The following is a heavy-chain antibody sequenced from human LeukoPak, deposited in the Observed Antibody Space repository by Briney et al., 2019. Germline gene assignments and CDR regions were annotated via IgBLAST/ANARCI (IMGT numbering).Heavy chain of an antibody. D-gene: IGHD2-2*01. CDR2: ISSSGSNI. J-gene: IGHJ6*02. V-gene: IGHV3-48*03. Sequence: GGSLRLSCAASGFTFSSYEMNWVRQAPGKGLEWVSYISSSGSNIYYADSVKGRFTISRDNTKNSLYLQMNSLRAEDTAVYYCARARCSSTSCYRGYYGMDVWGQGTTVTVSS. CDR3: ARARCSSTSCYRGYYGMDV. CDR1: GFTFSSYE.